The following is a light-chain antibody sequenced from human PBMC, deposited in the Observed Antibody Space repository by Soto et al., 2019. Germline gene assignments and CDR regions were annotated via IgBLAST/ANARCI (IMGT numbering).Light chain of an antibody. V-gene: IGLV2-14*01. J-gene: IGLJ2*01. CDR2: DVS. CDR1: SSDVGGYNY. CDR3: SSYTSSSTQV. Sequence: QSVLTQPASVSGSTAQSITISCTGTSSDVGGYNYVSWYQQHPGKAPKLMIYDVSNRPSGVSNRFSGSKSGNTASLTISGLQAEDEADYYFSSYTSSSTQVFGGGTKLTVL.